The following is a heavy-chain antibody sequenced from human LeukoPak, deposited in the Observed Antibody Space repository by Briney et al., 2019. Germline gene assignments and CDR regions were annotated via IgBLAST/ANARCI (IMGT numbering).Heavy chain of an antibody. CDR2: ISAYNGNT. CDR1: GYTFTSYG. D-gene: IGHD2-15*01. V-gene: IGHV1-18*01. J-gene: IGHJ5*02. Sequence: SVKVSCKASGYTFTSYGISWVRQAPGQGLEWMGWISAYNGNTNYAQKLQGRVTMTTDTSTSTAYMELRSLRSDDTAVYYCARENCSGGSCYSNWFDPWGQGTLVTVSS. CDR3: ARENCSGGSCYSNWFDP.